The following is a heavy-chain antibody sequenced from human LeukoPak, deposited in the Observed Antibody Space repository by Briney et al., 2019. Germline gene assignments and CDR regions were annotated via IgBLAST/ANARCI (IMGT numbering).Heavy chain of an antibody. CDR1: GFTVSSNY. Sequence: PGGSLRLSCAASGFTVSSNYMSWVRQAPGKGLEWVSVIYSGGSTYYADSVKGRFTISRDNSKNTLYLQMNSLRAEDTAVYYCARDRGYYDSSGYRTSGYDIWGQGTMVTVSS. J-gene: IGHJ3*02. V-gene: IGHV3-66*01. CDR3: ARDRGYYDSSGYRTSGYDI. D-gene: IGHD3-22*01. CDR2: IYSGGST.